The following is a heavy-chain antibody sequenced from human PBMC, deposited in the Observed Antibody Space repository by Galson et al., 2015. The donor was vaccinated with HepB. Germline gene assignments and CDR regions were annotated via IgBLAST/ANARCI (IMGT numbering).Heavy chain of an antibody. CDR1: GFTFSLYS. V-gene: IGHV3-21*01. D-gene: IGHD7-27*01. CDR2: ISTSSSYI. J-gene: IGHJ5*02. CDR3: ARDLGRGDHNWFDP. Sequence: SLRLSCAASGFTFSLYSMNWVRQAPGKGLEWVSFISTSSSYIYYADSVKGRFTISRDNAKNSLFLQMNSLRAEDTAVYYCARDLGRGDHNWFDPWGQGTLVTVSS.